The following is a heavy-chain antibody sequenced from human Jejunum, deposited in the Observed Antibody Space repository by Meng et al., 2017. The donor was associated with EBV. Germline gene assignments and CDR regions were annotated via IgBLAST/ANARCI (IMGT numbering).Heavy chain of an antibody. CDR3: ARDKPHNWFDP. V-gene: IGHV3-74*01. J-gene: IGHJ5*02. CDR2: INNDGSDT. CDR1: GFMFSNYW. Sequence: EGQLGESGGGLVRPGGSLRLSFAAFGFMFSNYWMHWVRQVPGKGLVWVSRINNDGSDTIYADSVKGRFTTSRDNAKNTLYLQMNSLRIEDTAVYFCARDKPHNWFDPWGQGTLVTVSS.